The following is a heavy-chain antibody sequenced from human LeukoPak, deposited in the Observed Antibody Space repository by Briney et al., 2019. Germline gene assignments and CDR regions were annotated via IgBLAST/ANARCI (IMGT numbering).Heavy chain of an antibody. CDR2: ISGSGGST. D-gene: IGHD3-16*02. V-gene: IGHV3-23*01. CDR3: ANRAAGYWGSYR. Sequence: GGSLRLSCAASGFSFSSYGMHWVRQAPGKGLEWVSAISGSGGSTYYADSVKGRFTISRDNSKNTLYLQMNSLRAEDTAVYYCANRAAGYWGSYRWGQGTLVTVSS. J-gene: IGHJ4*02. CDR1: GFSFSSYG.